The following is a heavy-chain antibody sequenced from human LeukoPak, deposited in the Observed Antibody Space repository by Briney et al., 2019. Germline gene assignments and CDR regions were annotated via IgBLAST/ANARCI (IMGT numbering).Heavy chain of an antibody. Sequence: GGSLRLSCAASGFTVSSNYMSWVRQAPGKGLEWVSVISGSGDVTYYADSVKGRFTISRDNSKNTLYLQVNSLRAEDTAVYYCARDGANRGIYFDYWGQGTLVTVSS. V-gene: IGHV3-23*01. CDR2: ISGSGDVT. CDR1: GFTVSSNY. CDR3: ARDGANRGIYFDY. J-gene: IGHJ4*02. D-gene: IGHD7-27*01.